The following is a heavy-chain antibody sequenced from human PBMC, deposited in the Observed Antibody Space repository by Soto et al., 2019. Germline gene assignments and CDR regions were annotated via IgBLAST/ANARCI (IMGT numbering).Heavy chain of an antibody. J-gene: IGHJ6*03. V-gene: IGHV1-69*02. CDR3: AREVVVVAATLAPYYMDV. CDR2: IIPILGIA. CDR1: GGTFSSYT. Sequence: QVQLVQSGAEVKKPGSSVKVSCKASGGTFSSYTISWVRQAPGQGLEWTGRIIPILGIANYAQKFQGRVTITADKSTSTAYMELSSLRSEDTAVYYCAREVVVVAATLAPYYMDVWGKGTTVTVSS. D-gene: IGHD2-15*01.